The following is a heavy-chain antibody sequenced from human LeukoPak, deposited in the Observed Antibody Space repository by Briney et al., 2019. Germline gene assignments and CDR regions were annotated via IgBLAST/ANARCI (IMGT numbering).Heavy chain of an antibody. Sequence: GGSLRLSCAASGFTFSNYWMHWVRQAPGKALVWVSRINTDGSSTTYADSVKGRFTISRDNAKNTLYLQMNSLSAEDTAVYYCARGYSSSYRIDYWGQGTLVTVSS. CDR1: GFTFSNYW. D-gene: IGHD6-6*01. V-gene: IGHV3-74*01. CDR3: ARGYSSSYRIDY. CDR2: INTDGSST. J-gene: IGHJ4*02.